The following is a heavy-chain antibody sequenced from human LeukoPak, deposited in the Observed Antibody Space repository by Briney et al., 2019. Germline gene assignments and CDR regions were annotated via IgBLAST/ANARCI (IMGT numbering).Heavy chain of an antibody. CDR1: GYTFTAYY. D-gene: IGHD3-3*02. J-gene: IGHJ3*02. Sequence: ASVKVSCRASGYTFTAYYIHWVRQAPGQGLEWMGWINPNSGDTTLPQRFQGRVTMTRDTSIITAYMELSSLTSDDTGMYYCARGPTLALDIWGQGTMVTVSS. CDR3: ARGPTLALDI. CDR2: INPNSGDT. V-gene: IGHV1-2*02.